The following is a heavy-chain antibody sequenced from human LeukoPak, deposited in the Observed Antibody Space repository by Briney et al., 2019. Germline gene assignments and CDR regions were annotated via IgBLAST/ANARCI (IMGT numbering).Heavy chain of an antibody. J-gene: IGHJ4*02. D-gene: IGHD3-22*01. CDR2: ISGDGVST. Sequence: PGGSLRLSCAASGLTFEDYAMHWVRQVPGKGLEWVSFISGDGVSTYYTGSVKGRFIISRDNSKNSLYLQMNSLRTEDTAFYYCAKDKDSSGFHDWGQGTLVTVSS. V-gene: IGHV3-43*02. CDR1: GLTFEDYA. CDR3: AKDKDSSGFHD.